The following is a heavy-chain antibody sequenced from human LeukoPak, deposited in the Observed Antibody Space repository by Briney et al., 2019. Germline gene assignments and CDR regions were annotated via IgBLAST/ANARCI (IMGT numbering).Heavy chain of an antibody. D-gene: IGHD2-15*01. CDR1: GFTFSSYA. Sequence: PGGSLRLSCAASGFTFSSYAMSWVRQAPGKGLEWVSAISGSGGSTYYADSVKGRFTISRDNSKNTLYLQMNSLRAEDTAVHYCAKDLRILRGFSNRAASRGGQGALGTVS. J-gene: IGHJ4*02. CDR3: AKDLRILRGFSNRAASR. V-gene: IGHV3-23*01. CDR2: ISGSGGST.